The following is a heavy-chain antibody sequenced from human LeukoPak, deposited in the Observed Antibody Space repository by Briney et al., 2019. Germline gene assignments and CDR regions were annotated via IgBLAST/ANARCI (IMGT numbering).Heavy chain of an antibody. CDR3: PRLEGRIFGVVDF. V-gene: IGHV4-38-2*01. J-gene: IGHJ4*02. CDR2: IYHSGST. Sequence: PSETLSLTCAVSGYSISGGYYWGGIRQPPGKGLEWIGSIYHSGSTYYNPSLKSRVTISVDTSKNQFSLKLSSVTAADTAVYYCPRLEGRIFGVVDFWRQGTLVTVSS. CDR1: GYSISGGYY. D-gene: IGHD3-3*02.